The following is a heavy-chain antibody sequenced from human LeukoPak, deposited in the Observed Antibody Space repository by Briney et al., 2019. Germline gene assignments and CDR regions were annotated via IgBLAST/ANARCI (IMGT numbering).Heavy chain of an antibody. J-gene: IGHJ4*02. Sequence: GGSLRLSCAVSGFTAGYNYMSWVRQAPGQGLEWVSVIYRGDTYYADSDPGRFTISSDESNNTVFLQMHRLRADAAAADVFSYYYCSSGSCYIDACSQGTLVAASS. CDR2: IYRGDT. D-gene: IGHD2-15*01. CDR3: SYYYCSSGSCYIDA. V-gene: IGHV3-53*01. CDR1: GFTAGYNY.